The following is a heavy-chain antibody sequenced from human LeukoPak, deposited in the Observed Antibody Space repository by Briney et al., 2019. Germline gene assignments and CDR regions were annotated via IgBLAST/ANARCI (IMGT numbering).Heavy chain of an antibody. Sequence: ASVKVSCKASGCTFTSYYMHWVRQAPGQGLEWMGIINPSGGSTSYAQKFQGRVTMTRDMSTSTDYMELSSLRSEDTAVYYCARDNSMEDTAWWFDPWGQGTLVTVSS. CDR1: GCTFTSYY. CDR2: INPSGGST. V-gene: IGHV1-46*01. J-gene: IGHJ5*02. CDR3: ARDNSMEDTAWWFDP. D-gene: IGHD1-1*01.